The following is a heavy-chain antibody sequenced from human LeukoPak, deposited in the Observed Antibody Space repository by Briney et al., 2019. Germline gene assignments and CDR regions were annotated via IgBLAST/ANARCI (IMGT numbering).Heavy chain of an antibody. V-gene: IGHV3-74*01. Sequence: GGSLRLSCAVSGLSFSNYWMHWVRQAPGKGLVWVARTNLHGTAVDYADPVKGRFTISRDNPKNMLFLQMNSLRVEDKAVYYCASAYTYVRLGDHWGQGTLVSVSP. J-gene: IGHJ4*02. D-gene: IGHD3-10*02. CDR1: GLSFSNYW. CDR3: ASAYTYVRLGDH. CDR2: TNLHGTAV.